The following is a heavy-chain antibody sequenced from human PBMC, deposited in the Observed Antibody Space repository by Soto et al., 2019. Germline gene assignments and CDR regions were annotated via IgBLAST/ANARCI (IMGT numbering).Heavy chain of an antibody. CDR1: GGSLNGYD. V-gene: IGHV4-34*01. D-gene: IGHD2-15*01. Sequence: TPSLTCAVYGGSLNGYDWSWIRQPTGKGLELIGEINHSGSTNYNPSLKSRVTISVYTYKNQFSLKLRSVTSPYTAVYYCAVSGPRLLIFDYWGQGTLGPVSS. CDR2: INHSGST. CDR3: AVSGPRLLIFDY. J-gene: IGHJ4*02.